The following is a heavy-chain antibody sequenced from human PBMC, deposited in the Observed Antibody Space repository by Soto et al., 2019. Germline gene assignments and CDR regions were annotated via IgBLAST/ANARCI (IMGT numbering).Heavy chain of an antibody. CDR3: ARVGPRVGTAMAHRYFDL. V-gene: IGHV4-59*01. CDR1: GGSISSYY. D-gene: IGHD5-18*01. J-gene: IGHJ2*01. Sequence: QVQLQESGPGLVKPSETLSLTCTVSGGSISSYYWSWIRQPPGKGLEWIGYIYYSGSTNYNPSLKSRVTISVDTSKNQFSLKLSSVTAADTAVYYCARVGPRVGTAMAHRYFDLWGRGTLVTVSS. CDR2: IYYSGST.